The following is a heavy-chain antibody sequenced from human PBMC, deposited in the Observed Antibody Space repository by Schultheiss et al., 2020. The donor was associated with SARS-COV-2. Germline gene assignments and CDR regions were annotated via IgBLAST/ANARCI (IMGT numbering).Heavy chain of an antibody. V-gene: IGHV1-58*02. D-gene: IGHD3-10*01. Sequence: SVKVSCKASGYTFTSYGISWVRQARGQRLEWIGWIVVGSGNTNYAQKFQERVTITRDMSTSTAYMELSSLRSEDTAVYYCTTAAYYGSMGMDVWGQGTTVTVSS. J-gene: IGHJ6*02. CDR3: TTAAYYGSMGMDV. CDR2: IVVGSGNT. CDR1: GYTFTSYG.